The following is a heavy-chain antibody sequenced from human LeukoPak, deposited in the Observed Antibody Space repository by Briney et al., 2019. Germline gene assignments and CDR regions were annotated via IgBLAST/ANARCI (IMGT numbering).Heavy chain of an antibody. D-gene: IGHD3-3*01. V-gene: IGHV4-59*01. Sequence: SETLSLTCTVSGGSISSYYWSWIRQPPGKGLEWIGYIYYSGSTNYNPSLKSRVTISVDTSKNQFSLKLSSVTAADTAAYYCAGRSGYLGYYYGMDVWGQGTTVTVSS. CDR1: GGSISSYY. CDR3: AGRSGYLGYYYGMDV. J-gene: IGHJ6*02. CDR2: IYYSGST.